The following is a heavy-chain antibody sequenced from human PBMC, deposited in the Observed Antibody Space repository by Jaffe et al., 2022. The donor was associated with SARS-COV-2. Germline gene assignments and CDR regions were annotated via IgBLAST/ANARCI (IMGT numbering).Heavy chain of an antibody. CDR2: IKSKTDGGTT. J-gene: IGHJ4*02. CDR3: TTGPQDIVVVPAAILGLPGISSSMNDY. CDR1: GFTFSNAW. V-gene: IGHV3-15*01. D-gene: IGHD2-2*02. Sequence: EVQLVESGGGLVKPGGSLRLSCAASGFTFSNAWMSWVRQAPGKGLEWVGRIKSKTDGGTTDYAAPVKGRFTISRDDSKNTLYLQMNSLKTEDTAVYYCTTGPQDIVVVPAAILGLPGISSSMNDYWGQGTLVTVSS.